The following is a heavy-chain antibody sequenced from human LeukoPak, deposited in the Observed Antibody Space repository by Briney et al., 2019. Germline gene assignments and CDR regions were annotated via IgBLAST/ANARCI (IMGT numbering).Heavy chain of an antibody. CDR1: GGTFSSYA. J-gene: IGHJ6*02. CDR2: INPNSGGT. V-gene: IGHV1-2*02. Sequence: APVKVSCKASGGTFSSYAISWVRQAPGQGLEWMGWINPNSGGTNYAQKFQGSVTMTRDTSISTAYMELSRLRSDDTAVYYCARGIKKKPAAKFYYYGMDVWGQGTTVTVSS. CDR3: ARGIKKKPAAKFYYYGMDV. D-gene: IGHD2-2*01.